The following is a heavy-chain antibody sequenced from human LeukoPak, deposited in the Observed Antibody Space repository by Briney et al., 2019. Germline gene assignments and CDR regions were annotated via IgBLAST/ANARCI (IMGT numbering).Heavy chain of an antibody. D-gene: IGHD3-22*01. CDR3: ARGGYYDGRGGHRYYYHGMDV. J-gene: IGHJ6*02. Sequence: SETLSLTCSVSGGAISNYYWSLIRQPPGKGLEWIGCIDYSGSTNYNPSLKSRVTISVDTSKNQFSLKLRSVTAADTAVYYCARGGYYDGRGGHRYYYHGMDVWGQGTTVTVSS. CDR2: IDYSGST. V-gene: IGHV4-59*01. CDR1: GGAISNYY.